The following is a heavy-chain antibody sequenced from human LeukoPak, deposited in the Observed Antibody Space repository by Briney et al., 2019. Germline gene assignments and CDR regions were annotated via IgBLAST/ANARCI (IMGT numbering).Heavy chain of an antibody. Sequence: SVKVSCKASGGTFSRYANSWVRQAPGQGVEGRGGIIAIFGTANYAQNFQGRVTITADESTSTAYMELSSLRSEDTAVYYCARASSGYYDDAFDIWGQGTMVTVSS. D-gene: IGHD3-22*01. J-gene: IGHJ3*02. CDR1: GGTFSRYA. V-gene: IGHV1-69*13. CDR3: ARASSGYYDDAFDI. CDR2: IIAIFGTA.